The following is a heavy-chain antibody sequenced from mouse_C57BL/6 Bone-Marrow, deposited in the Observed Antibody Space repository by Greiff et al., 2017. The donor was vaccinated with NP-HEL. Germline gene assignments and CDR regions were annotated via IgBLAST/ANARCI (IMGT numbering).Heavy chain of an antibody. CDR2: IRSKSSNYAT. CDR3: VRGRNSYYYGSSYRYYAMDY. CDR1: GFTFNTYA. D-gene: IGHD1-1*01. Sequence: EVQWVESGGGLVQPKGSLKLSCAASGFTFNTYAMHWVRQAPGKGLEWVARIRSKSSNYATYYADSVKDRFTISRADSQSMLYLQMNNLKTEDTAMYYCVRGRNSYYYGSSYRYYAMDYWGQGTSVTVSS. V-gene: IGHV10-3*01. J-gene: IGHJ4*01.